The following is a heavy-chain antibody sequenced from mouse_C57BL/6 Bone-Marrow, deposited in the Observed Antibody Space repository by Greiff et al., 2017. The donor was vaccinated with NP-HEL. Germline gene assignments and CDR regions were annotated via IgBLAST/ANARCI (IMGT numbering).Heavy chain of an antibody. CDR2: IDPENGDT. J-gene: IGHJ4*01. V-gene: IGHV14-4*01. CDR3: TTGGSSPYAMDY. D-gene: IGHD1-1*01. Sequence: VQLKQSGAELVRPGDSVTLSCTVSGFNITDDYMHWVKQRPEQGLEWIGWIDPENGDTEYASKFPGQATITADTSSNTAYLQLSSLTSEDTAVYYCTTGGSSPYAMDYWGQGTSVTVSS. CDR1: GFNITDDY.